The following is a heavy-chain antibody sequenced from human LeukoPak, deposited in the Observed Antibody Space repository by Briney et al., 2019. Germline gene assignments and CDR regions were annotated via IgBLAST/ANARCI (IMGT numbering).Heavy chain of an antibody. CDR2: MNPNSGNT. V-gene: IGHV1-8*02. CDR3: ARVLVVPAAIPIHYYYYYGMDV. J-gene: IGHJ6*02. D-gene: IGHD2-2*02. CDR1: GYTFSGYY. Sequence: ASVKVSCKASGYTFSGYYMHWVRQAPGQGLEWMGWMNPNSGNTGYAQKFQGRVTMTRNTSISTAYMELSSLRSEDTAVYYCARVLVVPAAIPIHYYYYYGMDVWGQGTTVTVSS.